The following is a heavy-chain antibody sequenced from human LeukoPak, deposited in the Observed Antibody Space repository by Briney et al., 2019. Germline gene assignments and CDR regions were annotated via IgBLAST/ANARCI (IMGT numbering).Heavy chain of an antibody. CDR1: GGSISSSSYY. CDR2: IYYSGST. J-gene: IGHJ4*02. D-gene: IGHD3-10*01. V-gene: IGHV4-39*01. CDR3: ARRRLYYYGSGSRSVVDY. Sequence: SETLSLTCTVSGGSISSSSYYWGWIRQPPGKGLEWIGSIYYSGSTYYNPSLKSRVTISVDTSKNQFSLKLSSVTAADTAVYYCARRRLYYYGSGSRSVVDYWGQGTLVTVSS.